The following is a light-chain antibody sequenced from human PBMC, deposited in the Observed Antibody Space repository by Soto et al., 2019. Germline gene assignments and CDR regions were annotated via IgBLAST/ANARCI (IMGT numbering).Light chain of an antibody. J-gene: IGKJ2*01. CDR3: QESFSPLYT. CDR1: QTIHNY. V-gene: IGKV1-39*01. Sequence: DIQLTQSPSSLSASVGDRVTITCRASQTIHNYLNWYQQTPGRAPKLLIYAASNLRGGVPSRFSGGGSGTDFTLTISSLQPEDFATYYCQESFSPLYTFGQGTTLDI. CDR2: AAS.